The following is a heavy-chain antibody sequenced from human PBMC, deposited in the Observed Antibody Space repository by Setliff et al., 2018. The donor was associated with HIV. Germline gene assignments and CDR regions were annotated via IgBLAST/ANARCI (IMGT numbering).Heavy chain of an antibody. Sequence: GGSLRLSCLASGFTFSTYWMTWVRQTPGKELESVANIKYDGSEIYYADSVKGRFTISRDNAKNSLYLQMNSLRVEDTAVYYCATDLNWEGGWGQGTLVTSPQ. J-gene: IGHJ4*02. D-gene: IGHD1-26*01. CDR3: ATDLNWEGG. CDR2: IKYDGSEI. V-gene: IGHV3-7*03. CDR1: GFTFSTYW.